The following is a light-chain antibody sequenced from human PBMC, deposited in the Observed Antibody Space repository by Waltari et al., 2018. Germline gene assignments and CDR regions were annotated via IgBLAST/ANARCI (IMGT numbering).Light chain of an antibody. Sequence: QSALAQPPSVSGSPGQSVTISCTGTSSDVGLYNRVSWYKQPPGTAPKVMIYEVTNRPSGVHFRFSCAKSGHSASLTISRLQPEDDAHYFCASHSNTTAFLFGGGTKLTVL. CDR3: ASHSNTTAFL. V-gene: IGLV2-18*02. CDR2: EVT. J-gene: IGLJ2*01. CDR1: SSDVGLYNR.